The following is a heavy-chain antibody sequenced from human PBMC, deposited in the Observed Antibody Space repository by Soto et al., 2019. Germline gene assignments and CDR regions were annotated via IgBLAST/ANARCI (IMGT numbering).Heavy chain of an antibody. V-gene: IGHV4-31*03. CDR1: SGSMNSAGYY. CDR2: IYSNGDA. J-gene: IGHJ6*02. D-gene: IGHD6-6*01. Sequence: KTSETLSLTCSVSSGSMNSAGYYWSWIRQHPGKGLEWIGYIYSNGDAYYNPSLKSRFTIAVDTSKNQFSLNLTSVTAADTAVYYCARRGGSSSAYYYYAMDVWGQGTTVTVSS. CDR3: ARRGGSSSAYYYYAMDV.